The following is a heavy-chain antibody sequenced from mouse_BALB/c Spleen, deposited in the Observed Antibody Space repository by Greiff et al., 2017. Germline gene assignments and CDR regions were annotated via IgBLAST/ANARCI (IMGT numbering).Heavy chain of an antibody. CDR1: GYSITSDYA. V-gene: IGHV3-2*02. D-gene: IGHD2-14*01. J-gene: IGHJ3*01. CDR3: ARYRSGRFAY. Sequence: EVKLVESGPGLVKPSQSLSLTCTVTGYSITSDYAWNWIRQFPGNKLEWMGYISYSGSTSYNPSLKSRISITRDTSKNQFFLQLNSVTTEDTATYYCARYRSGRFAYWGQGTLVTVSA. CDR2: ISYSGST.